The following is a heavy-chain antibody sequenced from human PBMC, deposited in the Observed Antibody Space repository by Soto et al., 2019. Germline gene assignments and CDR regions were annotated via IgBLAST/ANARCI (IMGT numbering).Heavy chain of an antibody. J-gene: IGHJ6*02. V-gene: IGHV3-53*01. CDR2: IYSGGST. CDR3: GRFLYYDFWSGYYTGYYYYGMDV. CDR1: GFTVSSNC. D-gene: IGHD3-3*01. Sequence: GGSLRLSCAASGFTVSSNCMSWVRQAPGKGLEWVSVIYSGGSTYYADSVKGRFTISRDNSKNTLYLQMNSLRAEDTAVYYCGRFLYYDFWSGYYTGYYYYGMDVWGQGTTVTVS.